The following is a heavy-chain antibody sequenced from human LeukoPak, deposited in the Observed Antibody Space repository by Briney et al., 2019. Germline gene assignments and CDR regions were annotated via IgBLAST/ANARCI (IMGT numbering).Heavy chain of an antibody. CDR1: GFTFSSYW. V-gene: IGHV3-7*01. D-gene: IGHD1/OR15-1a*01. CDR3: AREGTRGLFDS. Sequence: GGSLRLSCAASGFTFSSYWMSWVRQAPGKVLEWVADINLDGSEKYYVDSVKGRFTISRDNAKNSLNLHMNSLRAEDTAVYYCAREGTRGLFDSWGQGTLVTVSS. J-gene: IGHJ4*02. CDR2: INLDGSEK.